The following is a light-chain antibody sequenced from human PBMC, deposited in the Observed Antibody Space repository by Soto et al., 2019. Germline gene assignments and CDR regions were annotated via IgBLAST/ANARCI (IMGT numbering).Light chain of an antibody. CDR1: SSDVGGHNY. CDR3: CSYAGSYSLV. V-gene: IGLV2-11*01. CDR2: DVS. J-gene: IGLJ3*02. Sequence: QSVLTQPRSVSGSPRQSVTISCTGTSSDVGGHNYVSWYQQHPGKAPKLMIYDVSKRPSGVPDRFSGSKSGNTASLTISGLQAEDEADYYCCSYAGSYSLVFGGGTQLTVL.